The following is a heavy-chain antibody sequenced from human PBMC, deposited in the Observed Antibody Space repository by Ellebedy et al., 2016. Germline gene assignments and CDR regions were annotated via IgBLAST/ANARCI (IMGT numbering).Heavy chain of an antibody. J-gene: IGHJ4*02. CDR2: IIPIFGTA. CDR1: GGTFSSYA. CDR3: ARDRPHCSSTSCQDEDY. V-gene: IGHV1-69*13. Sequence: SVKVSXKASGGTFSSYAISWVRQAPGQGLEWMGGIIPIFGTANYAQKFQGRVTITADESTSTAYMELSSLRSEDTAVYYCARDRPHCSSTSCQDEDYWGQGTLVTVSS. D-gene: IGHD2-2*01.